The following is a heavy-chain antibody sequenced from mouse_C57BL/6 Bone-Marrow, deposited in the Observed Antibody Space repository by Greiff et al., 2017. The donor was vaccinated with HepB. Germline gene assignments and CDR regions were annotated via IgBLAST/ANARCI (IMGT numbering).Heavy chain of an antibody. V-gene: IGHV3-6*01. D-gene: IGHD1-1*01. CDR1: GYSITSGYY. Sequence: EVKLMESGPGLVKPSQSLSLTCSVTGYSITSGYYWNWIRQFPGNKLEWMGYISYDGSNNYNPSLKNRISITRDTSKNQFFLKLNSVTTEDTATYYCARDLYGSSYGYFDVWGTGTTVTVSS. CDR2: ISYDGSN. J-gene: IGHJ1*03. CDR3: ARDLYGSSYGYFDV.